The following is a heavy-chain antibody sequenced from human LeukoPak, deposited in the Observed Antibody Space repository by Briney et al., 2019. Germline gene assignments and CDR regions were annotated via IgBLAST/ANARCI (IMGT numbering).Heavy chain of an antibody. Sequence: GGSLRLSCAASGFTFSSYAMHWVRQAPGKGLEWVAVIPYDGSNKYYADSVKGRFTISRDSSKNTLYLQMNSLRAEDTAVYYCARDRPYYYDSSGYYYWGQGTLVTVSS. CDR2: IPYDGSNK. CDR1: GFTFSSYA. J-gene: IGHJ4*02. CDR3: ARDRPYYYDSSGYYY. D-gene: IGHD3-22*01. V-gene: IGHV3-30-3*01.